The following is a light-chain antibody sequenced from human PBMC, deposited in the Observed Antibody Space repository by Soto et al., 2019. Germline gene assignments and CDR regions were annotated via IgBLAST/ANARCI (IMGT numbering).Light chain of an antibody. V-gene: IGKV3-20*01. J-gene: IGKJ1*01. CDR1: QSVSSSY. Sequence: EIVLTQSPGSLSLSPGERATLSCRASQSVSSSYLAWYQQKPDQAPRLLIYGASSRATGSPDRFSGSGSGTDLSLTISRLEPEDFAVYYCQQYDSAPRTFGQGTKVEIK. CDR3: QQYDSAPRT. CDR2: GAS.